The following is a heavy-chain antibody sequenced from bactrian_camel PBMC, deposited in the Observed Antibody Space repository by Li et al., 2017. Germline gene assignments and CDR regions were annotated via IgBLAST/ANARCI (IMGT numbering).Heavy chain of an antibody. D-gene: IGHD7*01. CDR2: IDTAGAP. CDR3: AADNVNLQLARHYSY. CDR1: GYSVSTGY. Sequence: HVQLVESGGGSVQAGGSLRLSCAAFGYSVSTGYMAWFRQAPGKEREGVAAIDTAGAPTYTYAVAGRFTISKDNVKNTLYLQMNDLKSEDTAMYYCAADNVNLQLARHYSYWGQGTQVTVS. V-gene: IGHV3S53*01. J-gene: IGHJ4*01.